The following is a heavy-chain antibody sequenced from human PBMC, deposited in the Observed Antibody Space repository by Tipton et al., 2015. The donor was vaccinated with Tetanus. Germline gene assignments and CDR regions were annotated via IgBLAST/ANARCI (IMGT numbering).Heavy chain of an antibody. Sequence: GSLRLSCAASGFTFSTSAMSWVRQAPGKGLEWVSTLGGSNGRTYYADSVKGRFTVSRDNSKNTLFLQMDSLRAEDTAVYFCAKSKRGYSYGSFDDWGQGTLVAVSS. V-gene: IGHV3-23*01. CDR2: LGGSNGRT. D-gene: IGHD5-18*01. J-gene: IGHJ4*02. CDR3: AKSKRGYSYGSFDD. CDR1: GFTFSTSA.